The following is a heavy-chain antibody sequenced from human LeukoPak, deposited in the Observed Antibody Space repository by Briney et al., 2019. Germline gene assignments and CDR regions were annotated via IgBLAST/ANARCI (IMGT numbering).Heavy chain of an antibody. CDR1: GYTFTNYG. D-gene: IGHD3-16*02. J-gene: IGHJ4*02. V-gene: IGHV1-18*01. CDR2: ISSYNGNT. Sequence: GASVKVSFKASGYTFTNYGFSWVRQAPGQGLEWMGWISSYNGNTHYTQNLQGRVTMTTDTSTSTAYMELRSLRSDDTAVYYCARGLGSYPEIPLDYWGQGTLVTVSS. CDR3: ARGLGSYPEIPLDY.